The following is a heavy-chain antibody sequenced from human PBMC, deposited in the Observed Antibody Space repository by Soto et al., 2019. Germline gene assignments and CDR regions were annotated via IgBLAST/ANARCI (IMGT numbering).Heavy chain of an antibody. J-gene: IGHJ6*02. CDR2: IKSKTDGGTT. CDR1: GFTFSNAW. V-gene: IGHV3-15*07. D-gene: IGHD5-18*01. CDR3: TTDPFSVDTAMGLYYYYGMDV. Sequence: GGSLRLSCAASGFTFSNAWMNWVRQAPGKGLEWVGRIKSKTDGGTTDYAAPVKGRFTISRDDSKNTLYLQMNSLKTEDTAVYYCTTDPFSVDTAMGLYYYYGMDVWGQGTTVTVSS.